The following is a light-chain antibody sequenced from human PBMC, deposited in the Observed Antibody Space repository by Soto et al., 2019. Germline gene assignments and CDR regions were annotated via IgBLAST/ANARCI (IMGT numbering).Light chain of an antibody. J-gene: IGKJ4*01. CDR3: QQYNKWPLT. Sequence: EIVMTQSPATLSVSQGERATLSCRASESVSSNLAWYQQTPVQAPRLLIYGASTRATGIPARFSGSGSGTEFTLTIASLKSEDFAVDYGQQYNKWPLTFGGGTKVEIK. CDR2: GAS. CDR1: ESVSSN. V-gene: IGKV3-15*01.